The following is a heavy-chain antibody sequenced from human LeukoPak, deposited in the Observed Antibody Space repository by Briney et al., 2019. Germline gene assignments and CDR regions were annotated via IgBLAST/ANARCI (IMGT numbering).Heavy chain of an antibody. J-gene: IGHJ4*02. D-gene: IGHD3-22*01. CDR2: IYSGGRP. V-gene: IGHV3-66*01. CDR3: AKDSTSYYDSSGTAYYFDY. CDR1: GFTVSSNY. Sequence: GWSLRLSCAGSGFTVSSNYMSWVRQAPGKGRDWVAVIYSGGRPYYADSVKGRFTISRDNSKTTLYLQRNSLRAEDTAVYSCAKDSTSYYDSSGTAYYFDYWGQGTLVTVSS.